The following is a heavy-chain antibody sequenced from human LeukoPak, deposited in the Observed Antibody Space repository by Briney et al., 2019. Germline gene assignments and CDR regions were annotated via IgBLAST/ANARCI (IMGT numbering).Heavy chain of an antibody. J-gene: IGHJ3*02. Sequence: SETLSLTCTVSGGSISSYYWSWIRQPAGKGLEWIGRIYTSGSTNYNPSLKSRVTMSVDTSKNQFSLKLSSVTAADTAFYYCARYIVSYPHDAFDIWGQGAMVTVSS. CDR3: ARYIVSYPHDAFDI. V-gene: IGHV4-4*07. D-gene: IGHD1-26*01. CDR1: GGSISSYY. CDR2: IYTSGST.